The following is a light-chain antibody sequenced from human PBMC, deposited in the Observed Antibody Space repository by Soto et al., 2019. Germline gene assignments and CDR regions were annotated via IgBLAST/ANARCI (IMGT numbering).Light chain of an antibody. J-gene: IGKJ1*01. Sequence: EIGLTQSPGTLSLSPGERATLSCMASQSVSSSYLAWYQQKPGQAPRLLIYGASSRATGIPDRFSGSGSGTDFTLTISRLEPEDFAVYYCQQYGSSPRTFGQGTKVDIK. CDR1: QSVSSSY. CDR3: QQYGSSPRT. V-gene: IGKV3-20*01. CDR2: GAS.